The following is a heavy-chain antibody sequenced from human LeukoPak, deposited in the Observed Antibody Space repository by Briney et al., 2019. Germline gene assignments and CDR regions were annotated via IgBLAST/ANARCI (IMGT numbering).Heavy chain of an antibody. CDR3: ARDHCSSTSCNTDYYYYYYGMDV. D-gene: IGHD2-2*01. Sequence: ASVKVSCKDSGYTFPSYGISWVRQAPGQGLEWMGWISAYNGNTNYAQKLQGRVTMTTDTSTSTAYMELRSLRSDDTAVYYCARDHCSSTSCNTDYYYYYYGMDVWGQGTTVTVSS. CDR1: GYTFPSYG. CDR2: ISAYNGNT. V-gene: IGHV1-18*01. J-gene: IGHJ6*02.